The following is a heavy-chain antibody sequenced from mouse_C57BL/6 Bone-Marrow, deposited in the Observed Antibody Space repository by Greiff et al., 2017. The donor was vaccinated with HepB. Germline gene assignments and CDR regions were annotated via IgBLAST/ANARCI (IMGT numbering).Heavy chain of an antibody. J-gene: IGHJ2*01. CDR3: ARGRTTVVSGDY. Sequence: DVKLQESGPGLVKPSQSLSLTCSVTGYSITSGYYWNWIRQFPGNKLEWTDYISYDGSNNTNQSLKNLISITRETSKTQFFLKLNTVTTEDTATYYCARGRTTVVSGDYWGQGTTLTVSS. CDR1: GYSITSGYY. CDR2: ISYDGSN. D-gene: IGHD1-1*01. V-gene: IGHV3-6*01.